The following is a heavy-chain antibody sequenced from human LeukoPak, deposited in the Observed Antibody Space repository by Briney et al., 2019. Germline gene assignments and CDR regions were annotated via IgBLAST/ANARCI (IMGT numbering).Heavy chain of an antibody. CDR3: VLRFAPVVY. Sequence: GGSLRLSCAASGFTFDDYAMHWVRQAPGKGLEWVSLISWDGGSTYYADSVKGRFTISRDNSKNSLYLQMNSLRAEDTAVYYCVLRFAPVVYWGQGTLVTVSS. CDR1: GFTFDDYA. V-gene: IGHV3-43D*03. D-gene: IGHD2-15*01. CDR2: ISWDGGST. J-gene: IGHJ4*02.